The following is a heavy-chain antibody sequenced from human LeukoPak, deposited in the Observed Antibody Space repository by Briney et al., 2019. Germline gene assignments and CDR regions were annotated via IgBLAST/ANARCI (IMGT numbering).Heavy chain of an antibody. V-gene: IGHV2-5*02. CDR2: IYWDDNK. D-gene: IGHD2-15*01. CDR3: AHRRGRGCSGGSCPHFDY. J-gene: IGHJ4*02. CDR1: GFSLSTSGVG. Sequence: NVSGPTLVNPTQTLTLTCTFSGFSLSTSGVGVAWIRQPPGKALEWLALIYWDDNKRYSPSLKSSPTINKDTSKNQVVLTMTNMDPVDTGTYYCAHRRGRGCSGGSCPHFDYWGQGTLVTVSS.